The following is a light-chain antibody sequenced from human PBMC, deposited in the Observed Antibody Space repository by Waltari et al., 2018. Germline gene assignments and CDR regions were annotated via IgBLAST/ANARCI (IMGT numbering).Light chain of an antibody. CDR3: QQYGSSIMYT. CDR2: GAS. CDR1: QSLTKRY. V-gene: IGKV3-20*01. J-gene: IGKJ2*01. Sequence: VLTQPPCTLSLSPGESATISCRASQSLTKRYLAWYQQKPGQAPRLVIYGASSRAAGIPDRFSGSGSGTDFTLTISRLEPEDFAVYYCQQYGSSIMYTFGQGTKLEIK.